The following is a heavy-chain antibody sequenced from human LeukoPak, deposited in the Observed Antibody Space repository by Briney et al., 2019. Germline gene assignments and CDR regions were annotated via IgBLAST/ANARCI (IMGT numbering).Heavy chain of an antibody. CDR3: AKLLGYYFGSESFHY. J-gene: IGHJ4*02. CDR2: INHSGTT. Sequence: PSETLSLTCNVYGGSVSGYYWTWIRQPPGKGLEWIGEINHSGTTNYSPSLRSRVTISIDPSKKQFSLKLTSVTAADTAAYYCAKLLGYYFGSESFHYWGQGTLVTVSS. CDR1: GGSVSGYY. D-gene: IGHD3-10*01. V-gene: IGHV4-34*01.